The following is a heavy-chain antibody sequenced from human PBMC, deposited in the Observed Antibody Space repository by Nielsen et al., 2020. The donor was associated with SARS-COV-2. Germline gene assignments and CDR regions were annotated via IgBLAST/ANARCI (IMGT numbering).Heavy chain of an antibody. J-gene: IGHJ6*02. CDR3: AKDTRYYDILTGYFSPLNYYYYGMDV. Sequence: GGSLRLSCAASGFTFSSYGMHWVRQAPGKGLEWVAVISYDGSNKYYADSVKGRFTISRDNSKNTLYLQMNSLRAEDTAVYYCAKDTRYYDILTGYFSPLNYYYYGMDVWGQGTTVTVSS. V-gene: IGHV3-30*18. D-gene: IGHD3-9*01. CDR2: ISYDGSNK. CDR1: GFTFSSYG.